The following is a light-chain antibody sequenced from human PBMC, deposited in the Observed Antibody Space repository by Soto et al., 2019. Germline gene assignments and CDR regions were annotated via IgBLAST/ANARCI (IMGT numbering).Light chain of an antibody. V-gene: IGKV1-5*01. CDR1: QSISSW. J-gene: IGKJ1*01. CDR3: QQYNSYSPTWT. CDR2: DAS. Sequence: DIQMTQSPSTLSASVGDIVTITCRAVQSISSWLAWYQQKPGKGPKLLIYDASSLEGGVPSRFSGSGSGTEFTLTISSLQPDDFATYYCQQYNSYSPTWTFGQGTKVDIK.